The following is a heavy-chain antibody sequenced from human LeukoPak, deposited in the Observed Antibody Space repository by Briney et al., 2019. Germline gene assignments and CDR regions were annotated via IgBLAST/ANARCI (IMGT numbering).Heavy chain of an antibody. J-gene: IGHJ4*02. V-gene: IGHV3-74*03. CDR1: GFTFISYW. Sequence: GGSLRLSCAASGFTFISYWMHWVRQAPGKGLVWVSRINGDGSSTTYADSVKGRFTISRDNAKNTLYLQMNSLIAEDTAVYYCARVNRASIWYIDYWGQGNLVTVSS. CDR3: ARVNRASIWYIDY. CDR2: INGDGSST. D-gene: IGHD6-13*01.